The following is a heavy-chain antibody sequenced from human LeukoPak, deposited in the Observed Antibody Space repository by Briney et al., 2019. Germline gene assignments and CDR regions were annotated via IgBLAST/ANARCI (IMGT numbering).Heavy chain of an antibody. V-gene: IGHV4-61*01. J-gene: IGHJ5*02. CDR3: ARGFAPGDYGDYVDWFDP. D-gene: IGHD4-17*01. CDR1: GVSVSSGSYY. CDR2: IYYSGST. Sequence: SETLSLTCTVSGVSVSSGSYYWSWIRQPPGKGLEWIGYIYYSGSTNYNPSLKSRVTISVDTSKNQFSLKLSSVTAADTAVYYCARGFAPGDYGDYVDWFDPWGQGTLVTVSS.